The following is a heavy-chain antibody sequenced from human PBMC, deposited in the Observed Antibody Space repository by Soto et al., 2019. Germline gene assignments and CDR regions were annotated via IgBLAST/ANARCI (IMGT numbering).Heavy chain of an antibody. CDR1: SGSFSGHY. J-gene: IGHJ4*02. Sequence: QVQLQQWGAGLLKPSETLSLTCAVYSGSFSGHYWSWIRQPPGKDLEWIGEIYHGLSIVYNPSLKSRVTISGDSSKYQFSLKLSSVTAADTAVYYCARHGGYFFDYWGQGTLVTVSS. CDR2: IYHGLSI. CDR3: ARHGGYFFDY. V-gene: IGHV4-34*01. D-gene: IGHD3-16*01.